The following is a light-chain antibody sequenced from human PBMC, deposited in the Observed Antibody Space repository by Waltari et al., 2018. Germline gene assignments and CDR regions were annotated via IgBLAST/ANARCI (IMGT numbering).Light chain of an antibody. V-gene: IGLV3-1*01. CDR3: QTWDSRTAI. J-gene: IGLJ1*01. Sequence: SYELTQPPSLSVSPGQTASITCSGDKLGDQFASWYQQRPGQSPTLVIDQDTKRPSGIPERFSGSNSGNPATLTIRGTQALDEADYYCQTWDSRTAIFGTGTKVTVV. CDR1: KLGDQF. CDR2: QDT.